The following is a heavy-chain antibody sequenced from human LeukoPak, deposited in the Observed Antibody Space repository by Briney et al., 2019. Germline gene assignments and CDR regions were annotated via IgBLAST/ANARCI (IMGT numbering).Heavy chain of an antibody. V-gene: IGHV3-53*01. Sequence: GRSLRLSCAASGFTVSSNYMNWVRQAPGKGLEWVSVIYRDGSIYYAESVKGRFIISRDTSRNTLYLQMNTLRAEDTAVYYCARESSGYYFDYWGQGTLVTVSS. CDR1: GFTVSSNY. CDR3: ARESSGYYFDY. J-gene: IGHJ4*02. CDR2: IYRDGSI. D-gene: IGHD6-25*01.